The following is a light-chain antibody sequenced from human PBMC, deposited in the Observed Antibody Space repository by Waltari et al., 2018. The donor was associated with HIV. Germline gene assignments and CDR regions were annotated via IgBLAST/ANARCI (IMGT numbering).Light chain of an antibody. J-gene: IGKJ5*01. CDR2: WAS. CDR1: QGVLSSSDNKNY. V-gene: IGKV4-1*01. Sequence: DIALTQSPDSLAVSLGERATIYCKSSQGVLSSSDNKNYLTWYQQKPGQPPKVLIYWASTRESGVPDRFSGSGSGTDFTLTISSLQAEDVALYYCQQYYSPISFGQGTRLEIK. CDR3: QQYYSPIS.